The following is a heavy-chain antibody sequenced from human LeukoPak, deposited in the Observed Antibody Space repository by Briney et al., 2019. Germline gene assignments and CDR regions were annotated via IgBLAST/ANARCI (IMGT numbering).Heavy chain of an antibody. J-gene: IGHJ4*02. D-gene: IGHD3-22*01. CDR3: ANVRDRSGYYLYHFDY. CDR1: GCTFSSDA. CDR2: ISGSGGST. Sequence: GGSLRLSCAASGCTFSSDAMSWVRQAPGKGLEWVSAISGSGGSTYYADSVKGRFTISRDNSKNTLYLQMNSLRAEETAVYSCANVRDRSGYYLYHFDYWGQGTLVTVSS. V-gene: IGHV3-23*01.